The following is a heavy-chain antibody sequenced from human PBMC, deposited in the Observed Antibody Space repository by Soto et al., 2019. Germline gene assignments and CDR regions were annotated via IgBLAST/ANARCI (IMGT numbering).Heavy chain of an antibody. J-gene: IGHJ4*02. CDR3: ASAPPAGTIGSPYYYDY. V-gene: IGHV3-30-3*01. CDR1: GFTFSSYA. CDR2: ISYDGSNK. D-gene: IGHD6-13*01. Sequence: QVQLVESGGGVVQPGRSLRLSCAASGFTFSSYAMHRVRQAPGKGLEWVAVISYDGSNKYYADSVKGRFTISRDNSKNTLYLQMNSLRAEDTAVYYWASAPPAGTIGSPYYYDYWGQGTLVTVSS.